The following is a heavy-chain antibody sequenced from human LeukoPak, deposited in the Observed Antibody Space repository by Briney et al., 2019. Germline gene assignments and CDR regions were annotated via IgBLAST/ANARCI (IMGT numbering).Heavy chain of an antibody. CDR3: ARYPRRERWLQLT. V-gene: IGHV4-34*01. CDR2: INHSGST. Sequence: SETLSLTCAVYGGSFSGYYWSWIRQPPGKGLEWIGEINHSGSTNYNPSLKSRVTISVDTSKNQFSLKLSSVTGADTAVYYCARYPRRERWLQLTWGQGNLVTVSS. D-gene: IGHD5-24*01. J-gene: IGHJ5*02. CDR1: GGSFSGYY.